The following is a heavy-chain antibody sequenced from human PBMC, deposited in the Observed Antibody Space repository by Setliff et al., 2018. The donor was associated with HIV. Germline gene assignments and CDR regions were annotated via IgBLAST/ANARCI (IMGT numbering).Heavy chain of an antibody. CDR2: IYVYNSERT. CDR3: ARAVNFDY. V-gene: IGHV4-59*01. Sequence: SETLSLTCSVSGGSFSGYYWSWIRQPPGKGLEWIGYIYVYNSERTNYNPSLTSRVTISVDTSRNQFSLKLTSVTAADTAIYYCARAVNFDYWGQGTQVTAPQ. D-gene: IGHD6-19*01. CDR1: GGSFSGYY. J-gene: IGHJ4*02.